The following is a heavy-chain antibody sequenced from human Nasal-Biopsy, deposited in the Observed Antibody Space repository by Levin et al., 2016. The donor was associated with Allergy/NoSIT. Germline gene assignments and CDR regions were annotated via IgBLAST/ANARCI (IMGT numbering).Heavy chain of an antibody. CDR1: GDSISRYY. CDR2: ISYSGTT. V-gene: IGHV4-59*01. Sequence: SETLSLTCSVSGDSISRYYWSWIRQPPGEGLEWIGYISYSGTTMYNPSLKSRVTISIDTSKNQLSLTLNSVTPADTAVYYCARDHHHYDSSGYWYFDIWGRGTLVTVSS. CDR3: ARDHHHYDSSGYWYFDI. J-gene: IGHJ2*01. D-gene: IGHD3-22*01.